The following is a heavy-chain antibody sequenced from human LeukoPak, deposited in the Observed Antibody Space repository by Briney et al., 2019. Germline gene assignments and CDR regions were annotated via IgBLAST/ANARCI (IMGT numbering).Heavy chain of an antibody. CDR2: ISSSSSYI. V-gene: IGHV3-21*04. J-gene: IGHJ2*01. CDR1: GFTFSSYS. CDR3: AKAPNYYDSSGYYPYWYFDL. Sequence: GGSLRLSCAASGFTFSSYSMNWVRQAPGKGLEWVSSISSSSSYIYYADSVKGRFTISRDNAKNSLYLQMNSLRAEDTAVYYCAKAPNYYDSSGYYPYWYFDLWGRGTLVTVSS. D-gene: IGHD3-22*01.